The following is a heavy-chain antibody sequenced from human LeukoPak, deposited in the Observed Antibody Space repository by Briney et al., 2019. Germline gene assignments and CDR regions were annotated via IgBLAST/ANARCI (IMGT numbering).Heavy chain of an antibody. CDR3: AKDFGRNLGGPGY. Sequence: PGGSLRLSCAASGFNFSSYSMNWVRQAPGGGLEWVSGISGNGGRTYYADSVKGRFAISRDDSKSTLYLQMNSLRGEDTAVYYCAKDFGRNLGGPGYWGRGTLVIVSS. CDR1: GFNFSSYS. J-gene: IGHJ4*02. D-gene: IGHD1-14*01. V-gene: IGHV3-23*01. CDR2: ISGNGGRT.